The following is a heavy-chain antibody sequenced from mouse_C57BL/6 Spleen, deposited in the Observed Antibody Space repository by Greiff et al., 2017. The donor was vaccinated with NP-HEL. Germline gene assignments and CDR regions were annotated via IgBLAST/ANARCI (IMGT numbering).Heavy chain of an antibody. D-gene: IGHD1-1*01. Sequence: EVQGVESGGDLVKPGGSLKLSCAASGFTFSSYGMSWVRQTPDKRLEWVATISSGGSYTYYPDSVKGRFTISRDNAKNTLYLQMSSLKSEDTAMYYCARQGITRVYYAMDYWGQGTSVTVSS. CDR3: ARQGITRVYYAMDY. V-gene: IGHV5-6*01. CDR1: GFTFSSYG. J-gene: IGHJ4*01. CDR2: ISSGGSYT.